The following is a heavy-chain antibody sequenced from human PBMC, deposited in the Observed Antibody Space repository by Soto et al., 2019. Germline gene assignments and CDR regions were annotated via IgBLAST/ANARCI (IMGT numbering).Heavy chain of an antibody. CDR3: ARVGQHSGWYCVVAPRHYYYGMVV. Sequence: PSQTLSLTCAISGDSVSSNSAAWNWIRQSPSRGLEWLGRTYYRSRWYNDYAVSVKSRMTVNPDTSKNQFSLHLNSVTPEDTAVYYCARVGQHSGWYCVVAPRHYYYGMVVWGQGTSVTVSS. CDR2: TYYRSRWYN. J-gene: IGHJ6*02. CDR1: GDSVSSNSAA. D-gene: IGHD6-19*01. V-gene: IGHV6-1*01.